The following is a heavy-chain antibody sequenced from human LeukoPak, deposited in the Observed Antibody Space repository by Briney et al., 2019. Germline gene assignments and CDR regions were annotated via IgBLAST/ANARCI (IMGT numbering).Heavy chain of an antibody. D-gene: IGHD3-22*01. CDR1: GYTLTELS. CDR3: ATGTDYYDSSGYCL. CDR2: FDPEDGET. Sequence: ASVKVSCKVSGYTLTELSMHWVRQAPGKGLEWMGGFDPEDGETIYAQKFQGRVTMTGDTSTDTAYMELSSLRSEDTAVYYCATGTDYYDSSGYCLWGQGTLVTVSS. J-gene: IGHJ4*02. V-gene: IGHV1-24*01.